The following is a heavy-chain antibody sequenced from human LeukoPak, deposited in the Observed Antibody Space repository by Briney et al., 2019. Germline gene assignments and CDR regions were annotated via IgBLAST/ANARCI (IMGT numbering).Heavy chain of an antibody. V-gene: IGHV3-7*01. Sequence: GGSLRLSCAASGFTFSSYWMTWVRQAPGKGLEWVANIKQDGSERYYVDSVKGRFTISRDNAKNSLYLQMSSLRAEDTAVYYCARTRVRGLIGYGGQGTLVTVSS. CDR3: ARTRVRGLIGY. CDR1: GFTFSSYW. D-gene: IGHD3-10*01. CDR2: IKQDGSER. J-gene: IGHJ4*02.